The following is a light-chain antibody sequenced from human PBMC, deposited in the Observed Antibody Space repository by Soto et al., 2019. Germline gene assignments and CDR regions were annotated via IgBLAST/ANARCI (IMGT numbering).Light chain of an antibody. CDR2: DVR. CDR1: ISDVGGYNF. J-gene: IGLJ1*01. V-gene: IGLV2-14*03. Sequence: QSALTQPASVSGSPGQSITISCAGTISDVGGYNFVSWYQQHPGKAPKLMIYDVRDRPSGVPDRFSGSKSGNTASLTISGLQAEDEADYYCSSYSSSSTNYVFGTGTKLTVL. CDR3: SSYSSSSTNYV.